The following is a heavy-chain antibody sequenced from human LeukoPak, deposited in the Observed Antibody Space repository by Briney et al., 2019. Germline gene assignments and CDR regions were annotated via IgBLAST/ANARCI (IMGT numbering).Heavy chain of an antibody. J-gene: IGHJ5*02. V-gene: IGHV4-34*01. CDR2: IYHSGST. CDR3: ARARPNTRFGPWFDP. CDR1: GGSFSGYY. Sequence: SETLSLTCAVYGGSFSGYYWSWIRQPPGKGLEWIGYIYHSGSTYYNPSLKSRVTISVDRSKNQFSLKLSSVTAADTAVYYCARARPNTRFGPWFDPWGQGTLVTVSS. D-gene: IGHD3-10*01.